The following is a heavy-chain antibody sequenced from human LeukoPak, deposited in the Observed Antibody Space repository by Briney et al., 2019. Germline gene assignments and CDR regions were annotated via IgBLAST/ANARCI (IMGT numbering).Heavy chain of an antibody. D-gene: IGHD2-15*01. Sequence: ASVKVSCTASGYTFTGYYMHWVRQAPGQGLEWMGWINPNSGGTNYAQKFQGRVTMTRDTSISTAYMELRSLRSDDTAVYYCARVGLYTRVAYFDYWGQGTLVTVSS. J-gene: IGHJ4*02. CDR3: ARVGLYTRVAYFDY. CDR1: GYTFTGYY. V-gene: IGHV1-2*02. CDR2: INPNSGGT.